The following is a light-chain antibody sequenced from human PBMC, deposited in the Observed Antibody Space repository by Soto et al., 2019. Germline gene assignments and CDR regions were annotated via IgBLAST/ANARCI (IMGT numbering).Light chain of an antibody. V-gene: IGLV2-14*01. CDR1: SSDVGGYNF. J-gene: IGLJ1*01. CDR2: EVS. CDR3: SSYTSSSPLYV. Sequence: SVLTQPASVSGSPGQSITISCTGTSSDVGGYNFVSWYQQHPGKAPKLIIYEVSHRPSGVSNRFSGSKSGNTASLTISGLQAEDEADYYCSSYTSSSPLYVFGTGTKVTVL.